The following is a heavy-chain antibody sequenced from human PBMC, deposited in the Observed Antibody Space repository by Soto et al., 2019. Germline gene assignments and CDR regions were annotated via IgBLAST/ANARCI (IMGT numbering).Heavy chain of an antibody. CDR1: GYSFTSYW. CDR3: ARLDRTKHGYYYYYGMDV. Sequence: GESLKISCKGSGYSFTSYWIGWVRQMPGKGLEWMGIIYPGDSDTRYSPSFQGQVTISADKSISTAYLQWSSLKASDTAMYYCARLDRTKHGYYYYYGMDVWGQGTTVTVSS. V-gene: IGHV5-51*01. D-gene: IGHD2-8*01. CDR2: IYPGDSDT. J-gene: IGHJ6*02.